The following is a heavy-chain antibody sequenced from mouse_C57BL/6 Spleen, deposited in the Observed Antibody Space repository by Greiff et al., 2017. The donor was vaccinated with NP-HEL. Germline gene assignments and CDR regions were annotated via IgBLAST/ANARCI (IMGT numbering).Heavy chain of an antibody. CDR1: GYTFTNYW. CDR2: IYPGGGYT. CDR3: ARTRRDYAMDY. V-gene: IGHV1-63*01. J-gene: IGHJ4*01. Sequence: QVQLKESGAELVRPGTSVKMSCKASGYTFTNYWIGWAKQRPGHGLEWIGDIYPGGGYTNYNEKFKGKATLTADKSSSTAYMQFSSLTSEDSAIYYWARTRRDYAMDYWGQGTSVTVSS.